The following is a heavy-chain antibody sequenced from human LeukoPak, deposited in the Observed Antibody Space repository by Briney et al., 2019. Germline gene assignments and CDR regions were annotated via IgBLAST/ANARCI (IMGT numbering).Heavy chain of an antibody. V-gene: IGHV1-69-2*01. J-gene: IGHJ4*02. CDR1: GYTFTDYY. CDR2: VDPEDGET. D-gene: IGHD2-15*01. Sequence: ASVKVSCKASGYTFTDYYMHWVQQAPGKGLEWMGLVDPEDGETIYAEKFQGRVTITADTSTDTAYMELSSLRSEDTAVYYCATVSGHKPHGYCSGGSCYGVYWGQGTLVTVSS. CDR3: ATVSGHKPHGYCSGGSCYGVY.